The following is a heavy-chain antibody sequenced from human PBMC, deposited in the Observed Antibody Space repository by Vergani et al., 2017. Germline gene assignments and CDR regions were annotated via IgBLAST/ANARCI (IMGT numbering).Heavy chain of an antibody. J-gene: IGHJ4*02. Sequence: QVQLVQSGAEVKKPGASVRVSCKASEYTFSDYYMHWVRQAPGQGLEWMGWINPNSGGTKYAQKFQGRVTMTRDTSTSTVYMELSSLRSEDTAIYYCARGDYGILTGYRYWGQGTLVTVSA. V-gene: IGHV1-2*02. CDR2: INPNSGGT. CDR1: EYTFSDYY. CDR3: ARGDYGILTGYRY. D-gene: IGHD3-9*01.